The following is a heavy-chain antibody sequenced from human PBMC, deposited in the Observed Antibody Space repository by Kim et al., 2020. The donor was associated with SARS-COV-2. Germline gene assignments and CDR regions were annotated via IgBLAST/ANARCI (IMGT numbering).Heavy chain of an antibody. CDR1: GGTFSSYA. CDR2: IIPIFGTA. V-gene: IGHV1-69*13. Sequence: SVKVSCKASGGTFSSYAISWVRQAPGQGLEWMGGIIPIFGTANYAQKFQGRVTITADESTRTAYMELSSLRSEDTAVYYCASVGDYVTYYYYGMDVWGQGTTVTVSS. D-gene: IGHD4-17*01. CDR3: ASVGDYVTYYYYGMDV. J-gene: IGHJ6*02.